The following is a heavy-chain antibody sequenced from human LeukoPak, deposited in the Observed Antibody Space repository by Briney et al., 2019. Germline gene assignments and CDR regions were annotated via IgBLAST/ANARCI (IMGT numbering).Heavy chain of an antibody. CDR2: ISSDSSYI. J-gene: IGHJ6*02. V-gene: IGHV3-21*01. CDR3: ARDSYFDSSGQPNYGMDV. CDR1: GFTFSSYS. D-gene: IGHD3-22*01. Sequence: GGSLRLSCAASGFTFSSYSMNWVRQAPGKGLEWVSSISSDSSYIYYADSVKGRFTISRDNAKNSLYLQMNSLRAEDTAVYYCARDSYFDSSGQPNYGMDVWGQGTTVTVSS.